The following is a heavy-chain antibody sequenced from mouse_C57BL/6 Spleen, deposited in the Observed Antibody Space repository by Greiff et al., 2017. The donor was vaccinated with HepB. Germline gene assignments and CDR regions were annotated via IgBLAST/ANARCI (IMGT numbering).Heavy chain of an antibody. CDR1: GYAFSSYW. Sequence: QVQLQQSGAELVKPGASVKISCKASGYAFSSYWMNWVKQRPGKGLEWIGQIYPGDGDTNYNGKFKGKATLTADKSSSTAYMQLSSLTSEDSAVYFCARSWYDYDSYWYFDVWGTGTTVTVSS. J-gene: IGHJ1*03. V-gene: IGHV1-80*01. CDR3: ARSWYDYDSYWYFDV. D-gene: IGHD2-4*01. CDR2: IYPGDGDT.